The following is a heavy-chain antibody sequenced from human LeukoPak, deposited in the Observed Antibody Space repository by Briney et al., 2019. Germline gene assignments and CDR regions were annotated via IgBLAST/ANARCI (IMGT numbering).Heavy chain of an antibody. CDR3: ARDQAGFAY. D-gene: IGHD6-13*01. Sequence: GASVKVSCKASGYTFTSNYIHWVRQAPGQGLEWMGMIYPRDGSTSYAQKFQGRVTVTRDTSTSTVHMELSGLRSEVTAVYYCARDQAGFAYWGQGTLVTVSS. V-gene: IGHV1-46*01. CDR2: IYPRDGST. J-gene: IGHJ4*02. CDR1: GYTFTSNY.